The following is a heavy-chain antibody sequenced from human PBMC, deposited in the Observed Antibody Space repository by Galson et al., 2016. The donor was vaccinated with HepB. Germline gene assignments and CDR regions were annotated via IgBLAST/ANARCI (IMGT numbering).Heavy chain of an antibody. CDR2: MNPNTGNP. J-gene: IGHJ3*02. CDR1: GYTFTSYD. V-gene: IGHV1-8*01. D-gene: IGHD3-22*01. CDR3: ARGRVFGSSGYALDI. Sequence: SVKVSCKASGYTFTSYDISWVRQATGQGLEWMGWMNPNTGNPGYAQKFQGRVTMTRSASIRTTYMELSSLRSDDTAVYYCARGRVFGSSGYALDIWGQGTMVTVPS.